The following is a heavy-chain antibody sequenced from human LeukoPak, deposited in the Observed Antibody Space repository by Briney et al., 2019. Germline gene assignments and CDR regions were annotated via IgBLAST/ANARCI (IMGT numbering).Heavy chain of an antibody. J-gene: IGHJ4*02. D-gene: IGHD3-3*01. CDR2: ISGSGGSA. V-gene: IGHV3-23*01. CDR1: GFTFSSYA. CDR3: AKVDTYYDFWSGPFDY. Sequence: GGSLRLSCAASGFTFSSYAMSWVRQAPGKGLEWVSAISGSGGSAYYADSVKGRFTISRDNSKNTLYLQMNSLRAEDTAVYYCAKVDTYYDFWSGPFDYWGQGTLVTVSS.